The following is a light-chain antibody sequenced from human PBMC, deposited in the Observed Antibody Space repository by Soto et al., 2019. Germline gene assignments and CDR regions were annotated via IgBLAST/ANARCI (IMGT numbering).Light chain of an antibody. J-gene: IGKJ3*01. V-gene: IGKV1-17*01. CDR3: LQHSSYPFT. Sequence: DIQMTQSPSFLSPSIGDRVTITCRASQGIRDDLSWIQQKPGKAPERLIYRASFLQAGVPSRFSGSGSGTEFTLTIISLQPEDFATYYCLQHSSYPFTFGPGTEVHVK. CDR1: QGIRDD. CDR2: RAS.